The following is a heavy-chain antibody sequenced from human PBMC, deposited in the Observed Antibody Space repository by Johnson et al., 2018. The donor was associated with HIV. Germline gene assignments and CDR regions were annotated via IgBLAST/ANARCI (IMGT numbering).Heavy chain of an antibody. CDR3: ARGVRNSYGYLLGTFDI. CDR2: VYSTFGT. Sequence: EKLVESGGGLVQPGGSLRLSCTASGFPVTSNFITWVRQPPGKGLDWVSAVYSTFGTYYADSVRGRFTISTDNSKNTLYLQMNSLRREDTAVYYWARGVRNSYGYLLGTFDIWGQGTMVTVSS. CDR1: GFPVTSNF. V-gene: IGHV3-66*02. J-gene: IGHJ3*02. D-gene: IGHD5-18*01.